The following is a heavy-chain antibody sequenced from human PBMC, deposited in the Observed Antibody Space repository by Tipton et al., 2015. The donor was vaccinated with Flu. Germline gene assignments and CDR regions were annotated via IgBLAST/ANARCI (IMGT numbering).Heavy chain of an antibody. D-gene: IGHD6-13*01. Sequence: QLVQSGGDLVKPGGSLRLSCAASGFTLSSYWMSWVRQAPGKGLEWVANIKQDGSEKYYVDSVKGRFTISRDNAKNSLYLQMNSLRVEDTAVYYCVRAIAAAGSRWGQGTLVTVSS. J-gene: IGHJ4*02. CDR1: GFTLSSYW. CDR2: IKQDGSEK. CDR3: VRAIAAAGSR. V-gene: IGHV3-7*01.